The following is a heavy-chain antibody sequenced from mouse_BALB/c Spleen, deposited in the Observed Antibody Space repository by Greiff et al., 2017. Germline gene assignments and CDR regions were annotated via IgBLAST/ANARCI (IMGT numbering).Heavy chain of an antibody. CDR2: ISYDGSN. CDR1: GYSITSGYY. Sequence: ESGPGLVKPSQSLSLTCSVTGYSITSGYYWNWIRQFPGNKLEWMGYISYDGSNNYNPSLKNRISITRDTSKNQFFLKLNSVTTEDTATYYCARTRGGYYAMDYWGQGTSVTVSS. J-gene: IGHJ4*01. CDR3: ARTRGGYYAMDY. V-gene: IGHV3-6*02.